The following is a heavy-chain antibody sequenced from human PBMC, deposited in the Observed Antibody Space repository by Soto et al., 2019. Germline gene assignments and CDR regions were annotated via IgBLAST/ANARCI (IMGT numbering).Heavy chain of an antibody. Sequence: GSVKGCCKASGYAFTSYGINLVRQAPGRGLEWMGWINPGNGNTKYSQQFQGRVIIDRDTSASTAYMELSSLRSEDTAVYYCARGGYFDSSNYLAYWGLGTMVTVSS. CDR2: INPGNGNT. V-gene: IGHV1-3*01. CDR1: GYAFTSYG. J-gene: IGHJ4*02. CDR3: ARGGYFDSSNYLAY. D-gene: IGHD3-22*01.